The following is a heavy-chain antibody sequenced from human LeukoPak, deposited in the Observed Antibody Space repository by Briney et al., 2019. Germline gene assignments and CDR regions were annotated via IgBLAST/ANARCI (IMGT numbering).Heavy chain of an antibody. V-gene: IGHV4-59*08. CDR2: IYYSGST. J-gene: IGHJ3*02. Sequence: PSETLSLTCTVSGGSISSYYWSWIRQPPGKGLEWIGYIYYSGSTNYNPSLKSRVTIPVDTSKNQFSLKLSSVTAADTAVYYCARKYDAFDIWGQGTMVTVSS. CDR1: GGSISSYY. CDR3: ARKYDAFDI.